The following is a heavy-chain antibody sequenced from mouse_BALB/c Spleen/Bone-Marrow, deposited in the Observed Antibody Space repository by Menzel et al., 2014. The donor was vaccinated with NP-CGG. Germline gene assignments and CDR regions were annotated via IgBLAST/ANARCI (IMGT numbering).Heavy chain of an antibody. CDR2: INNNGGST. Sequence: EVQRVESGGGLVQPGGSLKLSCVASGFTFSSYGMFWVRQTPDKRLELVATINNNGGSTYYPDSVKGQFTISRDNAKNTLCLQMSSLKSEDTAMYYCARVYGWYFDVWGAGTPVTVSS. CDR1: GFTFSSYG. CDR3: ARVYGWYFDV. J-gene: IGHJ1*01. V-gene: IGHV5-6-3*01. D-gene: IGHD1-1*01.